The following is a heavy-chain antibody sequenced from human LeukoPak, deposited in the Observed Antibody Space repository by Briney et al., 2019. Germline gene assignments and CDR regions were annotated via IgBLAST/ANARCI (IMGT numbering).Heavy chain of an antibody. CDR1: GVSIRRYF. V-gene: IGHV4-59*01. D-gene: IGHD5-18*01. CDR3: ARADCAYNYGPCSYYMDV. Sequence: PSETLSLTCSVSGVSIRRYFWRWIRQAPGKGLDGIGYIDNFGYTNYSPSLTSRVTMSVDTSTTQLSLTLRSVTAADTAVYYCARADCAYNYGPCSYYMDVWRKGTTVTISS. CDR2: IDNFGYT. J-gene: IGHJ6*03.